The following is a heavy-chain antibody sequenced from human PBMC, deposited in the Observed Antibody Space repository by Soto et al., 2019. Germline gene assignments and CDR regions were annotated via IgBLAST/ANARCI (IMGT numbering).Heavy chain of an antibody. CDR1: GYTFTGYY. CDR2: INPNSGGT. CDR3: AREGLIAARALYYYYGMDV. D-gene: IGHD6-6*01. V-gene: IGHV1-2*02. J-gene: IGHJ6*02. Sequence: QVQLVQSGAEVKKPGASVKVSCKASGYTFTGYYMHWVRQAPGQGLEWMGWINPNSGGTNYAQKFQGRVTMTRDTSISTAYMELSRLRSDDTAVYYCAREGLIAARALYYYYGMDVWGQGTTVTVSS.